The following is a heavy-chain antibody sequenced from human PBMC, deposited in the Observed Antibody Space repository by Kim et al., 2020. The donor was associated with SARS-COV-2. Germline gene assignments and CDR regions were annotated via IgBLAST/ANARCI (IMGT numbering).Heavy chain of an antibody. J-gene: IGHJ4*02. D-gene: IGHD6-19*01. CDR2: T. Sequence: TYYADSGTGRLTISRDNSKDTLSLKMNGLRADDTAIYYCVKSMAVAGNYWGQGTLVTVSS. CDR3: VKSMAVAGNY. V-gene: IGHV3-23*01.